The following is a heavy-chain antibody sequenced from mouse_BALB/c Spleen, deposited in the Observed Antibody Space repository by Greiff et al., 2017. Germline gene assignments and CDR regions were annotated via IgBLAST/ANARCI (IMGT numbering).Heavy chain of an antibody. D-gene: IGHD2-3*01. CDR3: ARGEGDGYYFDY. Sequence: EVKLVESGGGLVKPGGSLKLSCAASGFTFSDYYMYWVRQTPEKRLEWVATISDGGSYTYYPDSVKGRFTISRDNAKNNLYLQMSSLKSEDTAMYYCARGEGDGYYFDYWGQGTTLTVSS. CDR2: ISDGGSYT. CDR1: GFTFSDYY. J-gene: IGHJ2*01. V-gene: IGHV5-4*02.